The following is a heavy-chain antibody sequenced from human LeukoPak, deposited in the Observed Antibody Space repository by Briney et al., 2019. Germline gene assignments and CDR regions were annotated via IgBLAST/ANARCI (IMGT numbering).Heavy chain of an antibody. J-gene: IGHJ5*02. CDR3: ARPRIEGATHWFDP. CDR1: GFTFSRYW. CDR2: INSDGSST. V-gene: IGHV3-74*01. D-gene: IGHD1-26*01. Sequence: GGSLRLSCAASGFTFSRYWMHWVRQAPGKGLVWVSRINSDGSSTSYADSVKGRFTISRDNARNTLNLQMNSLRPEATAVYYCARPRIEGATHWFDPWGQGTLVTVSS.